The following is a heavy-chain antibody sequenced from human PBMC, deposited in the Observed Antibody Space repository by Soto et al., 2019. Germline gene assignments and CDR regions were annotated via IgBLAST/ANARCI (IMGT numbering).Heavy chain of an antibody. CDR1: GDSITSSYW. CDR2: IHHSGVT. V-gene: IGHV4-4*02. D-gene: IGHD3-10*01. J-gene: IGHJ6*02. CDR3: TRNGGWDYGSGSYNYYYGMDV. Sequence: PSETLSLTCAVSGDSITSSYWSWLRQPPGKGLEWIADIHHSGVTNYNPSLRSRVIISIDRSSNQFSLQLNSLSAADTVVYYCTRNGGWDYGSGSYNYYYGMDVWGQGTTVTVSS.